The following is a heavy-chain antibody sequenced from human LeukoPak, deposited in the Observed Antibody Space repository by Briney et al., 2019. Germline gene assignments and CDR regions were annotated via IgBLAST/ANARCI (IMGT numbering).Heavy chain of an antibody. D-gene: IGHD1-26*01. CDR2: IYYSGST. CDR1: GGSISSGDYY. J-gene: IGHJ4*02. Sequence: PSQTLSLTCTVSGGSISSGDYYWSWIRQPPGKGLEWIGYIYYSGSTYYNPSLKSRVTISVDTSKNQFSLKLSSVTAADTAVYYCARVREWELSYFDYWGQGTLVTVPS. V-gene: IGHV4-30-4*08. CDR3: ARVREWELSYFDY.